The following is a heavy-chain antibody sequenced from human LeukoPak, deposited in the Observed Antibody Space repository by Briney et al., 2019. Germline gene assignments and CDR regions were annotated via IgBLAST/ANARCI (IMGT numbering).Heavy chain of an antibody. D-gene: IGHD2-8*01. J-gene: IGHJ3*02. CDR1: GFTFSIYA. Sequence: GGSLRLSCAASGFTFSIYAMNWVRQAPGKGLVWVSRINSDGSGTSDADFVKGRFTISRDNSKNTLYLQMNSLRAEDTAMYYCARDRLTNDAFDIWGQGTMVTVSS. V-gene: IGHV3-74*01. CDR2: INSDGSGT. CDR3: ARDRLTNDAFDI.